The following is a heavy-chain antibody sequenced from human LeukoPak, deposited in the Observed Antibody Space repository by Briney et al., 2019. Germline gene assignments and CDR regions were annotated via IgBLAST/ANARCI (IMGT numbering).Heavy chain of an antibody. Sequence: GGSLRLSCAASGLIVSSNYMTWVRQAPGKGLEWVSVIYSGGSIYYADSVKGRFTISRDNSRNTLYLQMNSLRAEDTAVYYCARESSRKCGGDCYQYWGQGTLVTVSS. CDR1: GLIVSSNY. CDR2: IYSGGSI. CDR3: ARESSRKCGGDCYQY. J-gene: IGHJ4*02. D-gene: IGHD2-21*01. V-gene: IGHV3-53*01.